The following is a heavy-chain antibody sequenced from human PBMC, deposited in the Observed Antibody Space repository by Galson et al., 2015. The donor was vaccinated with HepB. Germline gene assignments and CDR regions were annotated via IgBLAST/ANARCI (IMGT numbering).Heavy chain of an antibody. D-gene: IGHD2-21*01. CDR2: IDPSDSYT. Sequence: QSGAEVKKPGESLRISCKGSGYNFTAYWISWVRQMPGRGLEWLGSIDPSDSYTKYSPSFEGHVTISTDKPITTAYLQWTSLRASDTAMYYCARHSHGYCVGANCYSGGAFDVWGQGIMVTVS. V-gene: IGHV5-10-1*01. CDR3: ARHSHGYCVGANCYSGGAFDV. J-gene: IGHJ3*01. CDR1: GYNFTAYW.